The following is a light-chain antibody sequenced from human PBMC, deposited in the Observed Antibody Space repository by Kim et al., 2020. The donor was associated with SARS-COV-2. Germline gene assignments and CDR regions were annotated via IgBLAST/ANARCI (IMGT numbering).Light chain of an antibody. CDR3: HQYGSSVGT. Sequence: SPGERATLSCRARQSVSSNNLAWYQQKPGQAPRLLIFDASSRAAGIPDRFSGSGSGTDFTLTISRLEPEDLAVYYCHQYGSSVGTFGQGTKVDIK. CDR1: QSVSSNN. CDR2: DAS. V-gene: IGKV3-20*01. J-gene: IGKJ1*01.